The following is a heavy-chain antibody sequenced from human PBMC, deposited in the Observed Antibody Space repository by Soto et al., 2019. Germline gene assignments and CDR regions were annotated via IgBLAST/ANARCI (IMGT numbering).Heavy chain of an antibody. CDR3: ARGTGESGYDLVFDY. D-gene: IGHD5-12*01. CDR1: GGSINSGDYY. CDR2: IYYSGST. J-gene: IGHJ4*02. V-gene: IGHV4-31*03. Sequence: TLTLTCTVSGGSINSGDYYWSWIRQHQRKGLEWIGYIYYSGSTYYNPSLKIRVTISVDTSKNQFSLKLSSVTAADTAVYYCARGTGESGYDLVFDYWGQGTLVTVSS.